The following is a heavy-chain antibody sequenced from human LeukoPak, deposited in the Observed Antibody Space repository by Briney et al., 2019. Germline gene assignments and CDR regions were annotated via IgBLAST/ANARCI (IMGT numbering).Heavy chain of an antibody. CDR1: GGSISSYY. CDR2: IYYSGTT. J-gene: IGHJ4*02. V-gene: IGHV4-59*01. CDR3: ARSSGAYRSFDY. Sequence: SETLSLTCTVSGGSISSYYWSWIRQPPGKGQEWIGYIYYSGTTDYSPSLKSRVTISVDTSNNQFSLKVSSVTAADTAVYYCARSSGAYRSFDYWGQGTLVPVSS. D-gene: IGHD1-26*01.